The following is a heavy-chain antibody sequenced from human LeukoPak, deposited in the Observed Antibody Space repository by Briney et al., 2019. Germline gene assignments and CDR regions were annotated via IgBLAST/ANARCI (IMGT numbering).Heavy chain of an antibody. D-gene: IGHD3-10*01. Sequence: PGGSLRLSCAASGFTFSTYWMSWVRQAPGKGLEWVANIKEDGSEKYYVDSLKGRFTISGDNVKNSLYLQINSLRAEDTAVYYCGRDSFETDIDYWGQGTLVTVSS. V-gene: IGHV3-7*01. CDR1: GFTFSTYW. CDR2: IKEDGSEK. J-gene: IGHJ4*02. CDR3: GRDSFETDIDY.